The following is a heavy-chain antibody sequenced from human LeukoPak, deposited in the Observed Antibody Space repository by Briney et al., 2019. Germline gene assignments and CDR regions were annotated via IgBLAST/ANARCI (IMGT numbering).Heavy chain of an antibody. J-gene: IGHJ4*02. CDR3: AKNPAPYCSGGSCYTDD. CDR1: GYTFTSYD. D-gene: IGHD2-15*01. CDR2: MNPNSGNT. V-gene: IGHV1-8*01. Sequence: GASVKVSCKASGYTFTSYDINWVRQATGQGLEWMGWMNPNSGNTAYAQKFQGRVTMTRNTSISTAYMELSSLRSDDTALYYCAKNPAPYCSGGSCYTDDWGQGTLVTVSS.